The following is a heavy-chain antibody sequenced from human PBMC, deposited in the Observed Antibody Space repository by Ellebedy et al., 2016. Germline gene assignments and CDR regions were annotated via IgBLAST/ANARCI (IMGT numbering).Heavy chain of an antibody. CDR2: ISSGGTT. CDR3: ASEHPGLVRLFDR. Sequence: SETLSLTCSVSGGSIDEYNWSWIRQPPGKRLEWIGYISSGGTTDYNPSPKSRVNISQDTAKREISLNLTFVTAAGTAVYFCASEHPGLVRLFDRWGPGIMVTVSS. CDR1: GGSIDEYN. V-gene: IGHV4-59*01. D-gene: IGHD3-10*01. J-gene: IGHJ4*02.